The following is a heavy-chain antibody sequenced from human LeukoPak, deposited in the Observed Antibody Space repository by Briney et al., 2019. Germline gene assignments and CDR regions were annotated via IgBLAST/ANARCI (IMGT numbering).Heavy chain of an antibody. J-gene: IGHJ4*02. V-gene: IGHV1-8*03. CDR1: GYTFTSYD. Sequence: GASVKVSCKASGYTFTSYDINWVRQATGQGLEWMGWMNPNSGNTGYAQKFQGRVTITRNTSISTAYMELSSLRSEDTAVCYCGGAFGGSRWLRRWVFDYWAREPWSPSPQ. D-gene: IGHD5-24*01. CDR2: MNPNSGNT. CDR3: GGAFGGSRWLRRWVFDY.